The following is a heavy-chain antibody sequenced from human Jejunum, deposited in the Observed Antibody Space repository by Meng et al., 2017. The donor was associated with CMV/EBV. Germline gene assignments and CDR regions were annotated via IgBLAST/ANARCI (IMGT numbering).Heavy chain of an antibody. D-gene: IGHD1-14*01. Sequence: SGGSSSSSGCSWGGIRQPPGRGLEWIGNVYYSGSTFHNPSLKSRVPMSVDTSKNQFSLKVSSVTAADTAMYYCARQIRRNIGDYFDFWGQGTLVTVSS. J-gene: IGHJ4*02. CDR2: VYYSGST. CDR3: ARQIRRNIGDYFDF. CDR1: GGSSSSSGCS. V-gene: IGHV4-39*01.